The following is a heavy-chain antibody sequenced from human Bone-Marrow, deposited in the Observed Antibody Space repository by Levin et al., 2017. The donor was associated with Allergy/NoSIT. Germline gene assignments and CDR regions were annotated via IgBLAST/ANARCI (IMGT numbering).Heavy chain of an antibody. CDR1: GFTFENYV. CDR2: IGTRGGSA. J-gene: IGHJ4*02. CDR3: ACTGTYSPDFDY. D-gene: IGHD2-8*02. Sequence: GGSLRLSCGASGFTFENYVMSWVRQAPGKGLEWVSAIGTRGGSAYYADSVKGRFTISRDDSNNALFLQINGLRVEDTAAFYCACTGTYSPDFDYWGPGTLVTVCS. V-gene: IGHV3-23*01.